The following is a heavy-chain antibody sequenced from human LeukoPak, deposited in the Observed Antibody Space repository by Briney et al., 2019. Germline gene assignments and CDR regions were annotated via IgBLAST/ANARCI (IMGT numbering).Heavy chain of an antibody. D-gene: IGHD6-6*01. J-gene: IGHJ4*02. Sequence: SETLSLTCTVSGGSISSYYWSCIRRPPGQGGGWIGYIYYSGSTNYNPSLKSRVTISVDTSKNQFSLTLSSVTPVDTAVYLCAGSTYSSSSNVDFDYWGKGALVTVSS. CDR2: IYYSGST. V-gene: IGHV4-59*01. CDR3: AGSTYSSSSNVDFDY. CDR1: GGSISSYY.